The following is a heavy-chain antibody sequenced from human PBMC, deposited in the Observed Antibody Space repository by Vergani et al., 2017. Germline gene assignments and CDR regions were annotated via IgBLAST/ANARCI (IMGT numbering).Heavy chain of an antibody. CDR2: ISSSGSTI. D-gene: IGHD1-26*01. CDR1: GFTFSSYE. CDR3: ARGFSSGSYLTFDY. J-gene: IGHJ4*02. Sequence: EVQLVESGGGLVQPGGSLRLSCAASGFTFSSYEMNWVRQAPGKGLEWVSYISSSGSTIYYADSVKGRFTISRDNAKNSLYLQMNSLRAEATAVYYCARGFSSGSYLTFDYWGQGTLVTVSS. V-gene: IGHV3-48*03.